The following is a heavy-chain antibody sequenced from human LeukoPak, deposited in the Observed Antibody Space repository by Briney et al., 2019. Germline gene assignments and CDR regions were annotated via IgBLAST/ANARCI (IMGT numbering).Heavy chain of an antibody. V-gene: IGHV4-38-2*02. D-gene: IGHD6-19*01. CDR1: GYSISSGYY. CDR2: IYHSGST. J-gene: IGHJ4*02. Sequence: SETLSLTCTVSGYSISSGYYWGWIRQPPGKGLEWIGSIYHSGSTYYNPSLKNRVTISVDTSKNQFSLKLSSVTAADTAVYYCARDIGIAVAGTSVAYFDYWGQGTLVTVSS. CDR3: ARDIGIAVAGTSVAYFDY.